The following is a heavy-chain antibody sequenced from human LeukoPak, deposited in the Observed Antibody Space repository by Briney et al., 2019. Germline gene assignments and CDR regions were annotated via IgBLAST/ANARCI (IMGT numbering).Heavy chain of an antibody. CDR1: GFTFSSYA. D-gene: IGHD3-22*01. CDR2: ISGSGGST. V-gene: IGHV3-23*01. CDR3: ARGTVYYDSSGYYEFDY. Sequence: GGSLRLSCAASGFTFSSYAMSWVRQAPGKGLEWVSAISGSGGSTYYADSVKGRFTISRDNSKNTLYLQMNSLRAEDTAVYYCARGTVYYDSSGYYEFDYWGQGTLVTVSS. J-gene: IGHJ4*02.